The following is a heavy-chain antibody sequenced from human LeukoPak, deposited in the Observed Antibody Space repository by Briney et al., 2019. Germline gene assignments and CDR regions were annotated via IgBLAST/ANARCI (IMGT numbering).Heavy chain of an antibody. CDR1: GGSVSSGNYY. CDR3: ARTTPQGGSPLVWFDP. Sequence: PSETLSLTCAVSGGSVSSGNYYWIWIRQPPGKGLEWIGYIHYSGSTNYNPSLKSRVTISVDTSKNKFSLKLSSVTAADTAVYYCARTTPQGGSPLVWFDPWGQGTLVIVSS. CDR2: IHYSGST. J-gene: IGHJ5*02. D-gene: IGHD1-26*01. V-gene: IGHV4-61*01.